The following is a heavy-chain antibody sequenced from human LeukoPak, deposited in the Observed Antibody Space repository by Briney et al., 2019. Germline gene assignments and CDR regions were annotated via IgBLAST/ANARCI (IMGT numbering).Heavy chain of an antibody. V-gene: IGHV3-11*04. Sequence: GGSLRLSCAASGFTFSDYYMSWIRQAPGKGLEGVSYISSSGSTIYYADSVKGRFTISRDNAKNSLYLQMNSLRAEDTAVYYCARDSSQFGEFLAYYYMDVWGKGTTVTVSS. CDR3: ARDSSQFGEFLAYYYMDV. D-gene: IGHD3-10*01. J-gene: IGHJ6*03. CDR2: ISSSGSTI. CDR1: GFTFSDYY.